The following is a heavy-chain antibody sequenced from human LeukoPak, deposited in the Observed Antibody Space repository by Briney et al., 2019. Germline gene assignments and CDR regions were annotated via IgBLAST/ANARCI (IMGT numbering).Heavy chain of an antibody. J-gene: IGHJ3*02. V-gene: IGHV3-48*02. CDR2: INGGGTTI. D-gene: IGHD3-10*01. Sequence: PGGSLRLSCAASGFTFSSYSMNWVRQAPGKGLEWLSYINGGGTTIYYADSVKGRFTISRDNAKNSLYLQMNSLRDEDTAVYYCAREAGPGILWFRELSRRRDAFDIWGQGTMVTVSS. CDR1: GFTFSSYS. CDR3: AREAGPGILWFRELSRRRDAFDI.